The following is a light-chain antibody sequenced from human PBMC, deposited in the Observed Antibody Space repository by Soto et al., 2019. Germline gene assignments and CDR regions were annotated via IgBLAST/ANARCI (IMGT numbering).Light chain of an antibody. V-gene: IGKV3-11*01. CDR3: QQRSNWPPIT. Sequence: DIVLTQSPATLSVSPGEXATXSCXXSXSVSSNLAWYQQKPGQAPRLLIYGASTRATGIPARFSGSGSGTDFTLTISSLEPEDFAVYYCQQRSNWPPITFGQGTRLEIK. J-gene: IGKJ5*01. CDR1: XSVSSN. CDR2: GAS.